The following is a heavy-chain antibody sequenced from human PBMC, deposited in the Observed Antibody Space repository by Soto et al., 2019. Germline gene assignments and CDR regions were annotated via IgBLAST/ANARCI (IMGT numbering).Heavy chain of an antibody. CDR1: GGSVSSSNC. Sequence: SETLSLTCAVSGGSVSSSNCWSWVRQPPGKGLEWIGEIYHSGSTNYNPSLKSRVTISVDKSKNQFSLKLSSVTAADTAVYYCARVSGSYYYGMDVWGQGTTVIVSS. CDR2: IYHSGST. J-gene: IGHJ6*02. D-gene: IGHD1-26*01. V-gene: IGHV4-4*02. CDR3: ARVSGSYYYGMDV.